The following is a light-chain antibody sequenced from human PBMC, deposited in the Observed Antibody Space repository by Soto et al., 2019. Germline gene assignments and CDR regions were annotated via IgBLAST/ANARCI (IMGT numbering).Light chain of an antibody. CDR2: YAT. Sequence: EIVMTQSPANLSLSPGERATLSCRASQSVTTYLVWYQQKPGQAPRLLIYYATNRATGIPARFTAAGSGTDFTLTISSLEPEDSAVYFCQQRTTWPLTFGGGTKVEIK. J-gene: IGKJ4*01. V-gene: IGKV3-11*01. CDR3: QQRTTWPLT. CDR1: QSVTTY.